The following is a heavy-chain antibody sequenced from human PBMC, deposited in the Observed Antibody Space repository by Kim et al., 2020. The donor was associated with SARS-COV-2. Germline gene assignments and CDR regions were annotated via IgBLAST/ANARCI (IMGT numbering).Heavy chain of an antibody. CDR1: GYSFTSYW. Sequence: GESLKISCKGSGYSFTSYWIGWVRQMPGKGLEWMGIIYPGDSDTRYSPSFQGQVTISADKSISTAYLQWSSLKASDTAMYYCARQLSSGYYAYYGMDVWGQGTTVTVSS. V-gene: IGHV5-51*01. CDR3: ARQLSSGYYAYYGMDV. J-gene: IGHJ6*02. D-gene: IGHD3-22*01. CDR2: IYPGDSDT.